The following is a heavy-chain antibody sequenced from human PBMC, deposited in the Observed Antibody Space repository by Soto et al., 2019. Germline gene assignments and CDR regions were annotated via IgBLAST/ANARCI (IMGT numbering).Heavy chain of an antibody. CDR2: IFYSGST. Sequence: QVQLQESGPGLVKPSETLSLTCTVSGGSISSYYWSWIRQPPGKGLEWIGFIFYSGSTRYNPSLTSRATISIDTSEYQFSLKLNSVTAADAAVYYWASMIGDPVLSFDSWGQGTLVAVSS. J-gene: IGHJ5*01. D-gene: IGHD3-10*02. V-gene: IGHV4-59*01. CDR1: GGSISSYY. CDR3: ASMIGDPVLSFDS.